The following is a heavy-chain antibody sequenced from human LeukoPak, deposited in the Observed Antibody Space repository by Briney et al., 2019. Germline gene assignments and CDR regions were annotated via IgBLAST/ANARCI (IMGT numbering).Heavy chain of an antibody. CDR2: IYPGHSET. J-gene: IGHJ5*02. D-gene: IGHD5-24*01. V-gene: IGHV5-51*01. CDR3: ARLRDGSNWFDP. CDR1: GYSFTSFW. Sequence: GESLKISCKGSGYSFTSFWIGWVLQMPGKGLEWMGTIYPGHSETRYSPSFQGQVTISADKSISTAYLQWSSLRASDTAMYYCARLRDGSNWFDPWGQGTLVTVSS.